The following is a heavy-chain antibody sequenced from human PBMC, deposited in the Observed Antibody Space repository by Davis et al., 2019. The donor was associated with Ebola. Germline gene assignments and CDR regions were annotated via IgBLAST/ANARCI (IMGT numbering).Heavy chain of an antibody. Sequence: PGGFLRLSCAASGFSFSDYYMSWIRQAPGKGLEWVSYISISSGFTNYADSVKGRFTISRDDSKNTLYLQMTSLRAEDTAVYYCAKDRRRDTMIAVVITWIDYWGQGTLVTVSS. J-gene: IGHJ4*02. CDR1: GFSFSDYY. D-gene: IGHD3-22*01. CDR2: ISISSGFT. V-gene: IGHV3-11*05. CDR3: AKDRRRDTMIAVVITWIDY.